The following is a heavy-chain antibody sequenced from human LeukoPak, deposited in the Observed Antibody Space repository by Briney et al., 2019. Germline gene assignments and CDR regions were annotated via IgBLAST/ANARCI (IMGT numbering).Heavy chain of an antibody. D-gene: IGHD2-2*01. J-gene: IGHJ4*02. CDR1: GGSFSGYY. CDR3: ARGLRRYCSSTSCPYYFDY. CDR2: INHSGST. Sequence: SETLSLTCAVYGGSFSGYYWSWLRQPPGKGLEWTGEINHSGSTNYNPSLKSRVTISVDTSKNQFSLKLSSVTAADTAVYYCARGLRRYCSSTSCPYYFDYWGQGTLVTVSS. V-gene: IGHV4-34*01.